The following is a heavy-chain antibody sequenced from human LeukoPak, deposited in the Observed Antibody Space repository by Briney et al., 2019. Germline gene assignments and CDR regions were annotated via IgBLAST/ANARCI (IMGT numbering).Heavy chain of an antibody. D-gene: IGHD6-6*01. J-gene: IGHJ4*02. V-gene: IGHV3-23*01. CDR1: GFTFSTYG. CDR2: ISTNSANT. Sequence: QAGGSLRLSCAASGFTFSTYGMNWVRQAPGKGLEWVSTISTNSANTYYTDSVKGRFTISRDNSKDTLFMQMNSLRAEDTAVYYCAKGQSTIATRSFDSWGQETLVTVSS. CDR3: AKGQSTIATRSFDS.